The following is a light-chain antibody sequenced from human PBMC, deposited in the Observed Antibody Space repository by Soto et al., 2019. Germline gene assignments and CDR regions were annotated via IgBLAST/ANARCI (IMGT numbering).Light chain of an antibody. CDR2: DAY. CDR1: QSLSSSY. J-gene: IGKJ2*01. CDR3: LQYASSLYT. Sequence: EIVLTQSPGTLSLSPGERATLSCRASQSLSSSYLAWYQQKPGQAPRLLIYDAYNRATGIPDRFSGSGSGTDFTLTISRLEPEDFAVYFCLQYASSLYTFGQGTKLEIK. V-gene: IGKV3-20*01.